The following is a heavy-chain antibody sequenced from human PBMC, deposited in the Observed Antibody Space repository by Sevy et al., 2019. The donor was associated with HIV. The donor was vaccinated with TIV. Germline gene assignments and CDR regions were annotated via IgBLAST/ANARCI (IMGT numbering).Heavy chain of an antibody. J-gene: IGHJ4*02. D-gene: IGHD3-22*01. Sequence: SETLSLTCTVSGGSISSGGYYWSWIRQHPGKGLEWIGYIYYSGSTYYNPSLKSRVTISVDTSKNQFSLKLSSVTAAETAVYYCARETKGTYYYDSSGLFDYWGQGTLVTVSS. CDR3: ARETKGTYYYDSSGLFDY. CDR2: IYYSGST. CDR1: GGSISSGGYY. V-gene: IGHV4-31*03.